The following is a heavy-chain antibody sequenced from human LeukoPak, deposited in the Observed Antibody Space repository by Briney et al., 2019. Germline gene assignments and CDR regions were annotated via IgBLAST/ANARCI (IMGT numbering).Heavy chain of an antibody. V-gene: IGHV3-11*06. Sequence: PGGSLRLSCAASGFTFSDYYMSWIRQAPGKGLEWVSYISRSSSYTNYADSVQGRITISRDNAKNSLYLQINNLRAEDTAVYYCARAGLTVTYFDYWGRGTLVSVSS. CDR2: ISRSSSYT. J-gene: IGHJ4*02. D-gene: IGHD4-17*01. CDR3: ARAGLTVTYFDY. CDR1: GFTFSDYY.